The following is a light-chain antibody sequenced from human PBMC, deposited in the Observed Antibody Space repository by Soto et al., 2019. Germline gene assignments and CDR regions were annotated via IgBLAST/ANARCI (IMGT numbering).Light chain of an antibody. CDR3: QQYVSSPWA. CDR1: QSVSNNY. J-gene: IGKJ1*01. V-gene: IGKV3-20*01. CDR2: GAS. Sequence: EIVLTQSPVTLSLSPGERSTLSCRASQSVSNNYLAWYQQKPGQAPRLLIYGASNRATGIPDRFSGSGSGTDFTLTISRLEPEDFAVYYCQQYVSSPWAFGQGTKVDIK.